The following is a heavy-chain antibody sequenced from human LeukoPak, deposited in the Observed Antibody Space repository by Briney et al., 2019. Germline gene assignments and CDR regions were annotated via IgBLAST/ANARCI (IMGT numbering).Heavy chain of an antibody. CDR2: ISSSSSYI. Sequence: PGGSLRLSCAASGFTFSNYSMNWVRQAPGKGLEWVSSISSSSSYIYYADSVKGRFTISRDNTENSLYLQMNSLRAEDTAVYYCAELGITMIGGVWGKGTTVTISS. J-gene: IGHJ6*04. CDR3: AELGITMIGGV. V-gene: IGHV3-21*01. D-gene: IGHD3-10*02. CDR1: GFTFSNYS.